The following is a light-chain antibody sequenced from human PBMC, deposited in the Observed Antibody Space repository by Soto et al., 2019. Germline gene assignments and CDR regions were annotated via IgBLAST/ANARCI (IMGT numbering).Light chain of an antibody. Sequence: QSVLTQPASVSGSPGQSIAISCTGSSSDVGGYNYVSWYQQHSGKAPKLMIYDVSSRPSGVSDRFSGSKSGNTASLTISGLQAEDEAEYYWSYYTSSSTVIFGGGTKLAVL. CDR3: SYYTSSSTVI. CDR2: DVS. J-gene: IGLJ2*01. V-gene: IGLV2-14*03. CDR1: SSDVGGYNY.